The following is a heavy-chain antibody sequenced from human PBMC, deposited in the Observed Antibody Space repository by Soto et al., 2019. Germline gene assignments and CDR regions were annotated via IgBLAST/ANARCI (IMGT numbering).Heavy chain of an antibody. CDR2: ISAYNGNT. CDR1: GYTFTSYG. V-gene: IGHV1-18*01. Sequence: QVQLVQSGAEVKKPGASVKVSCKASGYTFTSYGISWVRQAPGQGLEWMGWISAYNGNTNYAQKLQGRVTMTTDTPTSTAYIELRSLRSDDTAVYYCASHSLDIVATIRWFDPWGQGTLVTVSS. J-gene: IGHJ5*02. CDR3: ASHSLDIVATIRWFDP. D-gene: IGHD5-12*01.